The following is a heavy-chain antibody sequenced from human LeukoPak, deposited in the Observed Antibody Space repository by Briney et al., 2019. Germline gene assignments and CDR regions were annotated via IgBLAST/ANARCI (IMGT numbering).Heavy chain of an antibody. CDR2: INPSGGST. V-gene: IGHV1-46*01. D-gene: IGHD2-2*01. Sequence: ASVKVSCKASGYTFTSYYMHWVRQAPGQGLEWMGIINPSGGSTSYAQKFQGRITMTRDMSTSTVYMELSSLRSEDTAVYYCARDDGTSCYVGDPWGQGTLVTVSS. J-gene: IGHJ5*02. CDR3: ARDDGTSCYVGDP. CDR1: GYTFTSYY.